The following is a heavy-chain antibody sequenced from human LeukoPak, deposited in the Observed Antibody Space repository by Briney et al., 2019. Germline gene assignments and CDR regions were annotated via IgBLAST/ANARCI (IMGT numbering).Heavy chain of an antibody. CDR3: ADLGDYAVG. Sequence: GGSLRLSCAASGFTFRNAWMSWVRQAPGKGLEWVGSIKSRTDGGTTEYAAPVKGRFTISRDDSKNMLYLQINSLKTEDTAVYFCADLGDYAVGWGQGTLVTVSS. CDR2: IKSRTDGGTT. D-gene: IGHD4-17*01. V-gene: IGHV3-15*01. CDR1: GFTFRNAW. J-gene: IGHJ4*02.